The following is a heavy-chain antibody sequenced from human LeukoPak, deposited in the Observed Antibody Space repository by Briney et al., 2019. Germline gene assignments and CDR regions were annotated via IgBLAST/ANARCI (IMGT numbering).Heavy chain of an antibody. CDR2: ISSSSSTI. CDR1: GFTFSSYS. V-gene: IGHV3-48*01. CDR3: ARSHYYGSGSYCQDY. Sequence: PGGSLRLSCAGSGFTFSSYSMNWVRQAPGKGLEWVSYISSSSSTIYYADSVKGRFTISRDDAKNSLYLQMNSLRAEDTAVYYCARSHYYGSGSYCQDYWGQGTLVTVSS. J-gene: IGHJ4*02. D-gene: IGHD3-10*01.